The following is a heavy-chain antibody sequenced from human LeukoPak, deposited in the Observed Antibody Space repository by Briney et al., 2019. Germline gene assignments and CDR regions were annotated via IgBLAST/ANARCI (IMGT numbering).Heavy chain of an antibody. CDR3: ARGVTPFDY. V-gene: IGHV4-39*07. J-gene: IGHJ4*02. CDR2: IYYSGST. D-gene: IGHD2-21*02. Sequence: SETLSLTCIVSGVSISNSSYYWGWIRQPPGKGLEWIGSIYYSGSTYYNPSLKSRVTISVDTSKNQFSLKLSSVTAADTAVYYCARGVTPFDYWGQGTLVTVSS. CDR1: GVSISNSSYY.